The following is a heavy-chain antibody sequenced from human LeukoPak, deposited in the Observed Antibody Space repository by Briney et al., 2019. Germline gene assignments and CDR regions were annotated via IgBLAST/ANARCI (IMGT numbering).Heavy chain of an antibody. V-gene: IGHV3-66*01. CDR1: GFTVSSNY. Sequence: GGSLRLSCAASGFTVSSNYMSWVRQAPGKGLEWGSVIYSGGSTYYADSVKGRFTLSRDNSKNTLYLQMNSLRAEDTAVYYCARGVLRYFDWLFDYWGQGTLVTVSS. CDR3: ARGVLRYFDWLFDY. D-gene: IGHD3-9*01. CDR2: IYSGGST. J-gene: IGHJ4*02.